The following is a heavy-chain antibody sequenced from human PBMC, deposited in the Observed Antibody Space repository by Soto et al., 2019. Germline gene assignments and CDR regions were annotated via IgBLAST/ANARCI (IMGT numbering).Heavy chain of an antibody. D-gene: IGHD2-2*01. CDR1: GFTFSSYW. CDR3: ARAPGGRCSSTSCYSAGYNWFDP. Sequence: HPGGSLRLSCAASGFTFSSYWMHWVRQAPGKGLVWVSRINSDGSSTSYADSVKGRFTISRDNAKNTLYLQMSSLRAEDTAVYYCARAPGGRCSSTSCYSAGYNWFDPWGQGTLVTVSS. CDR2: INSDGSST. V-gene: IGHV3-74*01. J-gene: IGHJ5*02.